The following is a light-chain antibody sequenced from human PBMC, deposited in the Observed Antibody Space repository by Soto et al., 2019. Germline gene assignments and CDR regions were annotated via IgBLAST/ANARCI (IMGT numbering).Light chain of an antibody. CDR3: QQYSHLIT. J-gene: IGKJ5*01. CDR1: QTISSW. Sequence: MTQSPSTLSGSVGDRVTITCRASQTISSWLAWYQQKPGKAPKLLIYDASNLETGVPSRFSGSGSGTDFTFTISSLQPEDIATYYCQQYSHLITFGQGTRLEIK. CDR2: DAS. V-gene: IGKV1-5*01.